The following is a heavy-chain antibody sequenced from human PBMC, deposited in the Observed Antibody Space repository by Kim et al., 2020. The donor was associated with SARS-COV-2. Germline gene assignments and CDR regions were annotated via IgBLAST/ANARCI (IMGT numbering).Heavy chain of an antibody. CDR1: GFTFSSYG. V-gene: IGHV3-33*01. J-gene: IGHJ5*02. Sequence: GGSLRLSCAASGFTFSSYGMHWVRQAPGKGLEWVAVIWYDGSNKYYADSVKGRFTISRDNSKNTLYLQMNSLRAEDTAVYYCARALSFVWFDPWGQGTLVTVSS. CDR3: ARALSFVWFDP. CDR2: IWYDGSNK. D-gene: IGHD3-10*01.